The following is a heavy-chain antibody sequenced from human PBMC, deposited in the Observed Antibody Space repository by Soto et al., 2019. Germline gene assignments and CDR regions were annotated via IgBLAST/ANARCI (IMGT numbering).Heavy chain of an antibody. CDR3: ARNFDSGGYYSYY. CDR1: GFPFSDYY. CDR2: ISSSAYT. Sequence: AGGSLRLSCAASGFPFSDYYMSWIRQAPGEGLEWISYISSSAYTIYADSVKGRFTISRDNAKNSLFLQMTSLRVEDTAVYYCARNFDSGGYYSYYWGQGTLVTVSS. D-gene: IGHD3-22*01. V-gene: IGHV3-11*06. J-gene: IGHJ4*02.